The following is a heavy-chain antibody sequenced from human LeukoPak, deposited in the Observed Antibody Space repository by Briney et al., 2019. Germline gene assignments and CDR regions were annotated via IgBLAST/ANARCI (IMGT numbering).Heavy chain of an antibody. CDR3: ARVHSSLRYFDWLYPGGGYFDY. D-gene: IGHD3-9*01. J-gene: IGHJ4*02. CDR1: GYTFTSYY. Sequence: ASVKVSCKAYGYTFTSYYMHWVRQAPGQGLEWMGIINPSGGSTSYAQKFQSRVTMTRDTSTSTVYMELSSLRSEDTAVYYCARVHSSLRYFDWLYPGGGYFDYWGQGTLVTVSS. CDR2: INPSGGST. V-gene: IGHV1-46*03.